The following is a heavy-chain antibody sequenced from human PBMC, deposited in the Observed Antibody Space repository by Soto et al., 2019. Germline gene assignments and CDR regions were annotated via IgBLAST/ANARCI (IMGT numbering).Heavy chain of an antibody. D-gene: IGHD3-10*01. Sequence: QVQLVQSGAEVKRPGSSVKVSCKASGDTFNFYSINWVRQAPGLGLEWMGRVNPIVSMSNYAQKFQGRGTMTADKSTSTAYMELSCLRSEDTAIYYCASSYGSGYRAFDYWGQGALVTVSS. J-gene: IGHJ4*02. V-gene: IGHV1-69*02. CDR3: ASSYGSGYRAFDY. CDR1: GDTFNFYS. CDR2: VNPIVSMS.